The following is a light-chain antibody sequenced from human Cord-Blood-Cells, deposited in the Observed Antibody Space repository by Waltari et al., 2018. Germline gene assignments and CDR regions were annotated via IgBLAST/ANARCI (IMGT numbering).Light chain of an antibody. Sequence: QSVLTQPTSVSGAPGQRVPISCPGSSSNIGAGYDVHWYQQLPGTAPKLLIYGNSNRPSGVPDRFSGSKSGTSASLAITGLQAEDEADYYCQSYDSSLSGWVFGGGTKLTVL. CDR3: QSYDSSLSGWV. V-gene: IGLV1-40*01. J-gene: IGLJ3*02. CDR2: GNS. CDR1: SSNIGAGYD.